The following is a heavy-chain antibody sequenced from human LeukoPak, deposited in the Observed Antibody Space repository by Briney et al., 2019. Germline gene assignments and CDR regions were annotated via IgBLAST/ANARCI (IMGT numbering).Heavy chain of an antibody. CDR1: GGSISSYY. V-gene: IGHV4-59*06. CDR2: IYYSGST. J-gene: IGHJ6*02. Sequence: SETLSLTCTVSGGSISSYYWSWIRQHPGKGLEWIGYIYYSGSTYYNPSLKSRVTISVDTSKNQFSLKLSSVTAADTAVYYCAREGPSYGMDVWGQGTTVTVFS. CDR3: AREGPSYGMDV.